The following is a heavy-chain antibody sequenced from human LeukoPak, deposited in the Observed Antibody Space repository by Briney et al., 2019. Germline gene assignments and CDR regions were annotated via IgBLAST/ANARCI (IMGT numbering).Heavy chain of an antibody. D-gene: IGHD5-18*01. Sequence: GGSLRLSCTSSGFTFRDFALSWFRQAPGKGLEWIGFIRSSIYGGIPKSAASVKGRFIFSRDDSKSVAYLRMNSLKTEDTAVYYCARDDPAMVIWGQGTLVTVSS. CDR2: IRSSIYGGIP. CDR1: GFTFRDFA. V-gene: IGHV3-49*03. CDR3: ARDDPAMVI. J-gene: IGHJ4*02.